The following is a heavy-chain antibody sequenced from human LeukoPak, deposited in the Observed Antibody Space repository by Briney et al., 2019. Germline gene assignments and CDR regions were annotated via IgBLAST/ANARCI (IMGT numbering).Heavy chain of an antibody. D-gene: IGHD2-2*01. CDR2: IKSKTDGGTT. V-gene: IGHV3-15*01. J-gene: IGHJ4*02. Sequence: GGSLRLSCAASGFSFSNAWMSWVRQAPGKGLEWVGRIKSKTDGGTTDYAAPVKGRFTISRDDSKNTLYVQMNSLKTEDTAVYYCARGGVYCSSVSCSVDYWGQGILVTVSS. CDR1: GFSFSNAW. CDR3: ARGGVYCSSVSCSVDY.